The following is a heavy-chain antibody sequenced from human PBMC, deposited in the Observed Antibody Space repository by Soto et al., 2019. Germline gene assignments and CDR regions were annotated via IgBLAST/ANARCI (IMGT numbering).Heavy chain of an antibody. V-gene: IGHV4-34*01. D-gene: IGHD3-16*01. J-gene: IGHJ4*02. Sequence: QVQLPQWGAGLLKPSETLSLTCAVYGGSFSGYYWSWLRQPPGQGLEGIGEINHSGSTNYNPSRKTRVTTSVDTSKNQCSPKLSSVTAADTAVYYCARGPHFNWGSMIDYCGRGTMVTVSS. CDR2: INHSGST. CDR3: ARGPHFNWGSMIDY. CDR1: GGSFSGYY.